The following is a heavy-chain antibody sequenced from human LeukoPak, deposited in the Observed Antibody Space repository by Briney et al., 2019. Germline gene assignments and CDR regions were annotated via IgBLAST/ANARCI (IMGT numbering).Heavy chain of an antibody. Sequence: GSSVKVSCKASGGTFSSYTISWVRQAPGQGLEWMGRIIPILGIANYAQKFQGRVTITADKSTSTAYMELSSLRSDDTAVYYCARVPVVPAAGDYWGQGTLVTVSS. CDR3: ARVPVVPAAGDY. V-gene: IGHV1-69*02. J-gene: IGHJ4*02. CDR2: IIPILGIA. D-gene: IGHD2-2*01. CDR1: GGTFSSYT.